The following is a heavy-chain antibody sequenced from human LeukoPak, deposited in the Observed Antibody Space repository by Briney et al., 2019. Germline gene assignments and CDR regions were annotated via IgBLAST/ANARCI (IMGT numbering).Heavy chain of an antibody. Sequence: SETLSLTCTVSGGSISSYYWGWIRQPPGKGLEWIGSIYYSGSTYYNPSLKSRVTISVDTSKNQFSLKLSSVTAADTAVYYCAHEGATESLNYWGQGTLVTVSS. CDR3: AHEGATESLNY. J-gene: IGHJ4*02. CDR2: IYYSGST. V-gene: IGHV4-39*07. CDR1: GGSISSYY. D-gene: IGHD2/OR15-2a*01.